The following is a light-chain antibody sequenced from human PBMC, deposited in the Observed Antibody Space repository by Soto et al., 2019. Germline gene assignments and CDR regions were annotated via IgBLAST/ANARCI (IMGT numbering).Light chain of an antibody. Sequence: DIQMTQSPSTLSASVGDRVTITCRASQSISSWLAWYQQKPGKPPKLLIYKASSLESGVPSRFSGSGSGTEFTLTISSLQPDDFATYYCQQFNGDLTFGGGTKVEIK. V-gene: IGKV1-5*03. J-gene: IGKJ4*01. CDR3: QQFNGDLT. CDR1: QSISSW. CDR2: KAS.